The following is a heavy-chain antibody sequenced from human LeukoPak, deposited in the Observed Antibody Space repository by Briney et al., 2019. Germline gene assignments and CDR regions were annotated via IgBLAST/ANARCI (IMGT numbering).Heavy chain of an antibody. CDR3: AKDTTTVTRYFYY. CDR2: IIPIFGTA. CDR1: GGTFSSYA. V-gene: IGHV1-69*05. Sequence: GASVKVSCKASGGTFSSYAISWVRQAPGQGLEWMGGIIPIFGTANYAQKFQGRVTITTDESTSTAYMELSSLRSDDTAVYYCAKDTTTVTRYFYYWGQGTLVTVSS. J-gene: IGHJ4*02. D-gene: IGHD4-17*01.